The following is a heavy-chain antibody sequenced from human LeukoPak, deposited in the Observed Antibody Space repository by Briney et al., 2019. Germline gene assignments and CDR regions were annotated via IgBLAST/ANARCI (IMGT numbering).Heavy chain of an antibody. Sequence: PSETLSLTCTVSGGSISSYYWGWIRQPPGKGLDWIGYIYYSGSTNYNPSLKSRVTISVDTSKNQFSLKLSSVTAADTAVYYCARRFGTTTVAYDAFDIWGQGTMVTVSS. J-gene: IGHJ3*02. D-gene: IGHD4-23*01. V-gene: IGHV4-59*08. CDR1: GGSISSYY. CDR3: ARRFGTTTVAYDAFDI. CDR2: IYYSGST.